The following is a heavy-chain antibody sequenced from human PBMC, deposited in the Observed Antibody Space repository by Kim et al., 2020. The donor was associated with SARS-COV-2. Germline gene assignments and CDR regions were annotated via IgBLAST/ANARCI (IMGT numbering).Heavy chain of an antibody. V-gene: IGHV3-30*18. CDR2: ISYDGSNK. CDR3: AKDLIFRGYGSGEGDYDY. CDR1: GFTFSSYG. D-gene: IGHD3-10*01. J-gene: IGHJ4*02. Sequence: GGSLRLSCAASGFTFSSYGMHWVRQAPGKGLEWVAVISYDGSNKYYADSVKGRFTISRDNSKNTLYLQMNSLRAEDTAVYYCAKDLIFRGYGSGEGDYDYWGQGTLVTVSS.